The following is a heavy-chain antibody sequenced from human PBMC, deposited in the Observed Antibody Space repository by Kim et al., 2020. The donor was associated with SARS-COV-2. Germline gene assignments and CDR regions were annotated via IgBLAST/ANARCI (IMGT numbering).Heavy chain of an antibody. Sequence: ASVKVSCKASGYTFTSYAMHWVRQAPGQRLEWMEWINAGNGNTKYSQKFQGRVTITRDTSASTAYMELSSLRSEDTAVYYCARGGCSSTSCYRWFDPWGQGTLVTVSS. J-gene: IGHJ5*02. D-gene: IGHD2-2*01. CDR3: ARGGCSSTSCYRWFDP. V-gene: IGHV1-3*01. CDR2: INAGNGNT. CDR1: GYTFTSYA.